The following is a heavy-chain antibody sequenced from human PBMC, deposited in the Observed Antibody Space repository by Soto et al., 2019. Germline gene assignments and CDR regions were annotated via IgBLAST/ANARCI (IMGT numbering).Heavy chain of an antibody. D-gene: IGHD2-2*01. J-gene: IGHJ4*02. CDR3: ARAPSYCSSTSCLRFDY. CDR1: GYTFTSYD. V-gene: IGHV1-8*01. CDR2: MNPNSGNT. Sequence: ASVKVSCKASGYTFTSYDINWVRQATGQGLEWMGCMNPNSGNTGYAQKFQGRVTMTRKTSISTAYMELSSLRSEDTAVYYCARAPSYCSSTSCLRFDYWGQGTLVTVSS.